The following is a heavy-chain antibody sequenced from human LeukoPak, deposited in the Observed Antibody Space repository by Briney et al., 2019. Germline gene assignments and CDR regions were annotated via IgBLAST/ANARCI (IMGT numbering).Heavy chain of an antibody. V-gene: IGHV3-11*01. J-gene: IGHJ5*02. CDR1: GFTFSDYY. CDR2: ISSSGSTI. D-gene: IGHD5-12*01. Sequence: GGSLRLSCAASGFTFSDYYMSWIRQAPGKGLEWVSYISSSGSTIYYADSVKGRSTISRDNAKNSLYLQMNSLRAEDTAVYYCASIRGYSGYDTNNWFDPWGQGTLVTVSS. CDR3: ASIRGYSGYDTNNWFDP.